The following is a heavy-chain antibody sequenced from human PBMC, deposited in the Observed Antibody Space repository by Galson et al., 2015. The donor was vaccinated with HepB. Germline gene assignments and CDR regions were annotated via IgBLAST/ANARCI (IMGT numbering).Heavy chain of an antibody. CDR2: ISAYNGNT. CDR1: GFTFSIYG. J-gene: IGHJ3*02. Sequence: SVKVSCKASGFTFSIYGFSWVRQAPGQGLEWVGWISAYNGNTNYAQKLQGRVTMTTDTSTSTAYMELRSLRSDDTAVYYCARPLDAAGAFDIWGQGTMVTVSS. V-gene: IGHV1-18*04. D-gene: IGHD3-9*01. CDR3: ARPLDAAGAFDI.